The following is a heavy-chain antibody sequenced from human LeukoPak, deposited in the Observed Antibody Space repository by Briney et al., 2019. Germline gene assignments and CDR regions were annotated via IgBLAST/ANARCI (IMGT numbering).Heavy chain of an antibody. CDR1: GFTFSSYW. CDR3: AKVPYYDFWSGGYYFDY. D-gene: IGHD3-3*01. J-gene: IGHJ4*02. V-gene: IGHV3-23*01. CDR2: ISGSGGST. Sequence: GGSLRLSCAASGFTFSSYWMSWVRQAPGKGLEWVSAISGSGGSTYYADSVKGRFTISRDNSKNTLYLQMNSLRAEDTAVYYCAKVPYYDFWSGGYYFDYWGQGTLVTVSS.